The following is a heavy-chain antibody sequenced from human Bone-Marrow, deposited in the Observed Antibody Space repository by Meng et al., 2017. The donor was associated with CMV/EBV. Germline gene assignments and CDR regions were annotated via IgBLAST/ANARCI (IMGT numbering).Heavy chain of an antibody. CDR2: ISSSGSTI. D-gene: IGHD3-10*01. CDR1: GFTFSSYE. CDR3: ARVMITMVRGVLPSRRMAV. V-gene: IGHV3-48*03. Sequence: GESLKISCAASGFTFSSYEMNWVRQAPGKGLEWVSYISSSGSTIYYADSVKGRFTISRDNAKNSLYLQMNSLRAEDTAVYYCARVMITMVRGVLPSRRMAVWGQGTTVTVSS. J-gene: IGHJ6*02.